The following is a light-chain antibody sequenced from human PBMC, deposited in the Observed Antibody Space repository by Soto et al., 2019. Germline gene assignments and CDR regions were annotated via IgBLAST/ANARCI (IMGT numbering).Light chain of an antibody. J-gene: IGLJ1*01. CDR1: SSDVGGYNY. CDR3: SSYTSIRLHV. Sequence: QSVLTQPASVSGSPGQSITISCTGTSSDVGGYNYVSWYQQHPGKAPKLMIYDVSNRPSGVSNRFSGSKSGNTASLTISGLQAEDEADYYCSSYTSIRLHVFGTGTEVTVL. CDR2: DVS. V-gene: IGLV2-14*03.